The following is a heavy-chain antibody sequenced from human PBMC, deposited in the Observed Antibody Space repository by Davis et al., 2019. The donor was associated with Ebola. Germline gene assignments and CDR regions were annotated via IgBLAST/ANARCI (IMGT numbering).Heavy chain of an antibody. D-gene: IGHD2-2*03. J-gene: IGHJ6*03. V-gene: IGHV3-74*01. Sequence: GESLKISCAASGFTFSSYWMHWVRQAPGKGLVWVSRINSDGSSTSYADSVKGRFTISRDSAKNTLYLQMNSLRAEDTAVYYCARRGGYCSSTSCWYYYYYMDVWGKGTTVTVSS. CDR3: ARRGGYCSSTSCWYYYYYMDV. CDR1: GFTFSSYW. CDR2: INSDGSST.